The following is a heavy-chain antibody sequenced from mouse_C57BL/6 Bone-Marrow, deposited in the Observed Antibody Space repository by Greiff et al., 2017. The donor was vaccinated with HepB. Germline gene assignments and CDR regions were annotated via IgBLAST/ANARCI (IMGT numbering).Heavy chain of an antibody. V-gene: IGHV1-61*01. Sequence: QVQLQQPGAELVRPGSSVKLSCKASGYTFTSYWMDWVKQRPGQGLEWIGNIYPSDSETHYNQKFKDKATLTVDKSSSTAYMQLSSLTSEDSAVYYCARGEANWVYAMDYWGQGTSVTVSS. D-gene: IGHD4-1*01. J-gene: IGHJ4*01. CDR2: IYPSDSET. CDR3: ARGEANWVYAMDY. CDR1: GYTFTSYW.